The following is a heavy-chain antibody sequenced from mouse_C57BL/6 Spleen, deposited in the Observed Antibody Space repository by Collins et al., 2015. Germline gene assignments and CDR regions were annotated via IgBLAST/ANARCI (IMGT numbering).Heavy chain of an antibody. D-gene: IGHD2-1*01. CDR1: GYTFTSYW. J-gene: IGHJ3*01. Sequence: QVQLQQPGAELVKPGASVKLSCKASGYTFTSYWMQWVKQRPGQGLEWIGEIDPSDSYINYNQKFKGKATLTVDTSSSTAYMQLSSLTSEDSAVYYCACNSFAYWGQGTLVTVSA. CDR3: ACNSFAY. V-gene: IGHV1-50*01. CDR2: IDPSDSYI.